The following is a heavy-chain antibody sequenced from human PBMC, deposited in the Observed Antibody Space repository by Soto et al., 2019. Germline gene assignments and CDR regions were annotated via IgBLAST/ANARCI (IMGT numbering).Heavy chain of an antibody. CDR2: ISWNSGSI. D-gene: IGHD3-10*01. V-gene: IGHV3-9*01. Sequence: GGSLRLSCAASGFTFDDYAMHWVRQAPGKGLEWVSGISWNSGSIGYADSVKGRFTISRDNSKNTLYLQMNSLRAEDTAVYYCAKDMFGSGSYYVAFDIWGQGTMVTVSS. CDR1: GFTFDDYA. CDR3: AKDMFGSGSYYVAFDI. J-gene: IGHJ3*02.